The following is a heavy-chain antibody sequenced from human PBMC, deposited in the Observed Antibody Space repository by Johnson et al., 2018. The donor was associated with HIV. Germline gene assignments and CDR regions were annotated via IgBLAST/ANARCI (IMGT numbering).Heavy chain of an antibody. CDR1: GFTFDDYD. V-gene: IGHV3-20*04. Sequence: EVQLMESGGGVVRPGGSLRLSCAASGFTFDDYDMSWVRQAPGKGLEWVSGINWNGGSPGYADSVKGRFTISRDNAKNSLYLQMNSLRAEDTALYYCARAGGDSVCYYYDPLLGAFDIWGQGTMVTVSS. J-gene: IGHJ3*02. CDR3: ARAGGDSVCYYYDPLLGAFDI. CDR2: INWNGGSP. D-gene: IGHD3-22*01.